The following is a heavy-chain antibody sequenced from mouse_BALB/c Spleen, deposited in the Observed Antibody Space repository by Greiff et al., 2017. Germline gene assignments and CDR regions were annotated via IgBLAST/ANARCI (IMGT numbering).Heavy chain of an antibody. D-gene: IGHD1-1*01. CDR3: VRQNYYGKNYAMDY. CDR2: IRSKSNNYAT. CDR1: GFTFNTYA. J-gene: IGHJ4*01. V-gene: IGHV10-1*02. Sequence: EVKLVESGGGLVQPKGSLKLSCAASGFTFNTYAMNWVRQAPGKGLEWVARIRSKSNNYATYYADSVKDRFTISRDDSQSMLYLQMNNLKTEDTAMYYCVRQNYYGKNYAMDYWGQGTSVTVSS.